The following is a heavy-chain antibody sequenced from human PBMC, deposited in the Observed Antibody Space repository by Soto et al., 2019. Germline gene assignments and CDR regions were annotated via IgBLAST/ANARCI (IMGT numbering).Heavy chain of an antibody. D-gene: IGHD2-21*02. CDR2: MSNTGST. V-gene: IGHV4-59*01. Sequence: SETLSPSFPGSAGSTSRTYWRWIRQPPGKALEWTGYMSNTGSTVYNPSFKSRVTISVDTSKNQFSLKLNSVTAADTAVYHFARDLWGYCGTACYPLDVCGQGTTVT. CDR3: ARDLWGYCGTACYPLDV. J-gene: IGHJ6*02. CDR1: AGSTSRTY.